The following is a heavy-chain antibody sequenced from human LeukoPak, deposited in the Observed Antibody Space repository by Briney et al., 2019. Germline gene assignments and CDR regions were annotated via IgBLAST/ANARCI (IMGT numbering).Heavy chain of an antibody. CDR3: AKDNRGGWSGYFDY. D-gene: IGHD6-19*01. CDR1: GFIFRSYG. CDR2: IWHDGSAE. J-gene: IGHJ4*02. V-gene: IGHV3-33*06. Sequence: GRSLRLSCAASGFIFRSYGMYWVRQAPGKGLEWVAVIWHDGSAEFYADSVKGRFSISRDDSKNTLYLQMNSMRAEDTALYYCAKDNRGGWSGYFDYWGQGTLVTVSS.